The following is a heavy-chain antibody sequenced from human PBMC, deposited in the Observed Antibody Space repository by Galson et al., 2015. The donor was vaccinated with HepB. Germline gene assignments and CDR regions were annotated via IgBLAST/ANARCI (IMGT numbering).Heavy chain of an antibody. CDR1: GDTFNSYA. CDR2: IIPFFGTA. D-gene: IGHD1-26*01. Sequence: SVKVSCKASGDTFNSYAISWVRQAPGQGLEWMGGIIPFFGTANSAQRFQGRVTITADESTSTAYMELSSLRSEDTAVYYCARTKRGVSGSADTFYYYYMDVWGKGTTVTVSS. V-gene: IGHV1-69*13. J-gene: IGHJ6*03. CDR3: ARTKRGVSGSADTFYYYYMDV.